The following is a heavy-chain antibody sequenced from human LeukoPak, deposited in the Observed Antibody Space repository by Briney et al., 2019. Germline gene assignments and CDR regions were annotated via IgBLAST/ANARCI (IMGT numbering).Heavy chain of an antibody. CDR2: IIPIFGTA. Sequence: SVKVSCKASGGTFISYAISWVRQAPGQGREWMGGIIPIFGTANYAQKFQGRVTITADESTSTAYMELSSLRSEDTAVYYCARPRGGIAAGSYYYYYGMDVWGKGTTVTVSS. CDR1: GGTFISYA. CDR3: ARPRGGIAAGSYYYYYGMDV. V-gene: IGHV1-69*01. D-gene: IGHD6-13*01. J-gene: IGHJ6*04.